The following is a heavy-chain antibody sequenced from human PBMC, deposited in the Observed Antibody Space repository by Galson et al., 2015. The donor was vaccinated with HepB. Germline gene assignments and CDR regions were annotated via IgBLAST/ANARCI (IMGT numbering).Heavy chain of an antibody. CDR1: GFTFSSYA. Sequence: SLRLSCAASGFTFSSYAMHWVRQAPGKGLEWVAVISYDGSNKYYADSVKGRFTISRDNSKNTLYLQMNSLRAEDTAVYYCASEYRRVSDYWGQGTLVTVSS. D-gene: IGHD5-18*01. CDR3: ASEYRRVSDY. CDR2: ISYDGSNK. J-gene: IGHJ4*02. V-gene: IGHV3-30-3*01.